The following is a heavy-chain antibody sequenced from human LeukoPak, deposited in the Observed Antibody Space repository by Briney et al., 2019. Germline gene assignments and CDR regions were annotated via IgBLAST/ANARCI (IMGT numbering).Heavy chain of an antibody. V-gene: IGHV4-59*01. D-gene: IGHD3-10*01. Sequence: SETLSLTCTVSGGSISSYYWSWVRQPPGKGLEWIGYIYYSGSTNYNPSLKSRVTISVDTSKNQSSLKLSSVTAADTAVYYCAREGYGSGSYYYYYYMDVWGRGTTVTVSS. CDR3: AREGYGSGSYYYYYYMDV. J-gene: IGHJ6*03. CDR1: GGSISSYY. CDR2: IYYSGST.